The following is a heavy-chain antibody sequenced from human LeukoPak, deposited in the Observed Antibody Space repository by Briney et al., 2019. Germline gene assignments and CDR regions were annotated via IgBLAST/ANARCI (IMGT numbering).Heavy chain of an antibody. J-gene: IGHJ3*02. V-gene: IGHV3-21*04. CDR1: GFTFSSYS. CDR2: ISSSSSYI. CDR3: ARDQYYYDSSGLRGDAFDI. D-gene: IGHD3-22*01. Sequence: PGGSLRLSCAAAGFTFSSYSMNWVRQAPGKGLEWVSSISSSSSYIYYADSVKGRFTISRDNAKNSLYLQMNSLRAEDTAVYYCARDQYYYDSSGLRGDAFDIWGQGTMVTVSS.